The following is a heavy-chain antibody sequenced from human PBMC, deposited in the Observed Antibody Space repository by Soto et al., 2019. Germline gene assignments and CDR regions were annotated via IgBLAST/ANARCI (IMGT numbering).Heavy chain of an antibody. D-gene: IGHD5-18*01. V-gene: IGHV3-23*01. Sequence: WSLRLSCAASGFTFSNYDMSWLRQPPGKGLEWVSAISGSGDRTYYADSVKGRFTISRDNSKNTLYLQMNSLRAEDSAVYYCVKERSGHSYADSWGQGTLVTVSS. CDR1: GFTFSNYD. J-gene: IGHJ4*02. CDR2: ISGSGDRT. CDR3: VKERSGHSYADS.